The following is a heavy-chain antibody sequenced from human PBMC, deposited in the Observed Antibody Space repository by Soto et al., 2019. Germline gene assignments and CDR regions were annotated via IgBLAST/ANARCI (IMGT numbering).Heavy chain of an antibody. V-gene: IGHV4-31*03. J-gene: IGHJ4*02. CDR2: TSNSGST. D-gene: IGHD2-2*01. CDR1: GGSITSSGYY. CDR3: ASAGGSTRVDC. Sequence: QVQLQESGPGLVKPSQTLSLTCTVSGGSITSSGYYWSWIRQHPGEGLEWIGFTSNSGSTSYNPSLKGRVTISVDSAASHFSLNLYSVTPAAMAVYFCASAGGSTRVDCWRQRPLVNVSP.